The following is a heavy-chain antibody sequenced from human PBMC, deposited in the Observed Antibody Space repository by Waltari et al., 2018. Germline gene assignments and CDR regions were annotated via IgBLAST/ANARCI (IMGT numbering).Heavy chain of an antibody. V-gene: IGHV3-21*01. Sequence: EVQLVESGGGLVTPGGSLRLSCAASGFTLSSSIMTWVRQAPGKGLEWVSSISSSGSYIYYADSVKGRFTISRDNAKNSLYLQMHSLRAEDTAVYYCAKAGYGGYWYFDLWGRGTLVTVSS. D-gene: IGHD4-17*01. CDR3: AKAGYGGYWYFDL. CDR1: GFTLSSSI. CDR2: ISSSGSYI. J-gene: IGHJ2*01.